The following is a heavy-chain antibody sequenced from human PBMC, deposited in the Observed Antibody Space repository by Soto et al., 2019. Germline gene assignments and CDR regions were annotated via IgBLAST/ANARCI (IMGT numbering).Heavy chain of an antibody. V-gene: IGHV2-26*01. CDR1: GFSLGNPRMG. Sequence: SGPTLVNPTETLTLTCTVSGFSLGNPRMGVSWIRQPPGKALEWLAHIFTNDDKSYRTSLKSRVTISKDTSKSQVVLTMTNMDPVDTGTYYCARVYDSSGYEYWGQGTLVTVSS. D-gene: IGHD3-22*01. CDR2: IFTNDDK. J-gene: IGHJ4*02. CDR3: ARVYDSSGYEY.